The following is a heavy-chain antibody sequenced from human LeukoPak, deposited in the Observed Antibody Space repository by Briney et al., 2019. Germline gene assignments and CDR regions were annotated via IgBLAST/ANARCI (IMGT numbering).Heavy chain of an antibody. J-gene: IGHJ6*03. CDR3: ARETVGYYYYMDV. D-gene: IGHD4-11*01. V-gene: IGHV4-59*01. Sequence: SETLSLTCTVSGGSISSYYWSWIRQPPGKGLEWIGYIYYSGSTNYNPSLKSRVTISVDTSKNQFSLKLSSVTAADTAVYYCARETVGYYYYMDVWGKGTTVTVSS. CDR1: GGSISSYY. CDR2: IYYSGST.